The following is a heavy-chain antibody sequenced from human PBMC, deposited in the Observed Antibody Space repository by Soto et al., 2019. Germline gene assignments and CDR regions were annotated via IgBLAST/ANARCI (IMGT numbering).Heavy chain of an antibody. CDR3: ARQKKRGVWLFDF. CDR1: GFTFSSYA. V-gene: IGHV3-30-3*01. Sequence: QVQLVESGGGVVQPGRSLSLSCAASGFTFSSYALHWVRQAPGKGLDWVAVISSDVNYKYYADSVKGRFTISRESSKNTLYLQMNGLRAEDTAVYYGARQKKRGVWLFDFWGQGTLVTVSS. D-gene: IGHD5-12*01. J-gene: IGHJ4*02. CDR2: ISSDVNYK.